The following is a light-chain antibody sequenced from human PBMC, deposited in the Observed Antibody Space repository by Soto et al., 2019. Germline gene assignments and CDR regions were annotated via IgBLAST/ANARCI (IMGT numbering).Light chain of an antibody. Sequence: EIVLTQSPATLSLSPGERATLSCRASQRVRSYLAWYQQKPGQAPRLLIYDASTRATGIPARFSGSGSGTDFTLTISSLEPEDFAVYYCQQRSNLMYTFGQGTKLEIK. CDR2: DAS. J-gene: IGKJ2*01. V-gene: IGKV3-11*01. CDR3: QQRSNLMYT. CDR1: QRVRSY.